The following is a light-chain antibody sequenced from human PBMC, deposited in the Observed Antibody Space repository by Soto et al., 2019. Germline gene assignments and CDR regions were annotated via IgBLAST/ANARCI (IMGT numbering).Light chain of an antibody. CDR1: LIGSNNY. J-gene: IGKJ1*01. CDR3: QQYGSSGT. CDR2: GAS. V-gene: IGKV3-20*01. Sequence: EIVVTQSPGTLSLSPGERATLSCRASLIGSNNYLAWYQQKPGQAPRLLIYGASNRATGIPDRFSGSGSGTDFTLTISRLEAEDFAVYYCQQYGSSGTFGQGTKVDIK.